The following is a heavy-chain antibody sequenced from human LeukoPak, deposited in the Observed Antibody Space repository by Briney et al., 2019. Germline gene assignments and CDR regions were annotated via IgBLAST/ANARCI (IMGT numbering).Heavy chain of an antibody. Sequence: GGSQRLSCAASGFTFSSYAMSWVRQAPGKGLEGVSGISANGDTTKYADSVKGRFTISRDNAKNTVLLQMNSLRDDDTAVYYCVKEGRIAAGTGDYFDYWGQGTLVTVSS. J-gene: IGHJ4*02. CDR2: ISANGDTT. CDR3: VKEGRIAAGTGDYFDY. D-gene: IGHD6-13*01. V-gene: IGHV3-23*01. CDR1: GFTFSSYA.